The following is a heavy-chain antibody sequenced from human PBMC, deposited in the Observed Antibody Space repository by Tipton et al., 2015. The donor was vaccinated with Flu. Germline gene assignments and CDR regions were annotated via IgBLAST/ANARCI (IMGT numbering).Heavy chain of an antibody. Sequence: SGFTFSSYGMHWVRQAPGKGLEWVAVIWYDGSNKYYAESVEVRFNISRDNSKNTLYLQMNNLRAEDTAVYYCARDIRYFDWLPQRGDGWFDPWGQGTLVTVSS. CDR1: GFTFSSYG. J-gene: IGHJ5*02. V-gene: IGHV3-33*01. CDR2: IWYDGSNK. CDR3: ARDIRYFDWLPQRGDGWFDP. D-gene: IGHD3-9*01.